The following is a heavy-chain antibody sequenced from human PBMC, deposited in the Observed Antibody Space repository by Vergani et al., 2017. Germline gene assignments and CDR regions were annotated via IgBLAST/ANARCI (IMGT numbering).Heavy chain of an antibody. Sequence: QVQLQESGPGLVKPSETLSLTCAVSGYSISSGNYYWNWIRQPAENELEWIGRIYTTGSTDYNPSLKSRVTMSLDSSRSHFSLRLSSVTAADTAIYFCARGSTHWKQGGFDIWGQGTKVTVSS. D-gene: IGHD1-1*01. V-gene: IGHV4-61*02. J-gene: IGHJ3*02. CDR3: ARGSTHWKQGGFDI. CDR2: IYTTGST. CDR1: GYSISSGNYY.